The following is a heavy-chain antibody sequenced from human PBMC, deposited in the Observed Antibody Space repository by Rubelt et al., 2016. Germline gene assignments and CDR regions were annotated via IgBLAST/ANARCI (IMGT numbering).Heavy chain of an antibody. CDR2: LKTVETTT. V-gene: IGHV3-74*01. CDR3: AKDRERMPILGGYLDL. CDR1: GFTFSSYW. J-gene: IGHJ2*01. D-gene: IGHD3-16*01. Sequence: EVQLVESGGGVVQPGGSLRLSCAASGFTFSSYWMHWVRQAPGTGLVWVSRLKTVETTTNYADSVTGRFTIPRDNAKTSLYLQMNSLRAEATAIYSCAKDRERMPILGGYLDLCGRGTRVTVSS.